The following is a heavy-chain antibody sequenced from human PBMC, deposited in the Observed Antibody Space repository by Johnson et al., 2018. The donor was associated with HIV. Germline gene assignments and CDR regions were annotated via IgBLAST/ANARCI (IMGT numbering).Heavy chain of an antibody. V-gene: IGHV3-33*08. Sequence: VQLVESGGGLVQPGGSLRLSCAASGFTFSTYGMHWVRQAPGKGLEWVAVMWYDGSNKYYADSVKGRFTISRDNSKNTLYLQMNSLRAEDTAVYYCAREMATICPQNFCDAFDIWGQGTMVTVSS. CDR1: GFTFSTYG. CDR2: MWYDGSNK. D-gene: IGHD5-24*01. J-gene: IGHJ3*02. CDR3: AREMATICPQNFCDAFDI.